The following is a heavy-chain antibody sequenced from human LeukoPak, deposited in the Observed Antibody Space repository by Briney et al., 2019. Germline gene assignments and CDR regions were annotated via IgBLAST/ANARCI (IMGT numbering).Heavy chain of an antibody. CDR2: MNPHSGNT. CDR1: GYTFTSSA. D-gene: IGHD6-19*01. CDR3: ARGGSGWPIDY. J-gene: IGHJ4*02. Sequence: ASVKVSCKASGYTFTSSAINWVRQATGQGLEWMAWMNPHSGNTGYAQKFQGRVTMTRNTSITTAYMELSSLRSEDTAVYYCARGGSGWPIDYWGQGTLVTVSS. V-gene: IGHV1-8*01.